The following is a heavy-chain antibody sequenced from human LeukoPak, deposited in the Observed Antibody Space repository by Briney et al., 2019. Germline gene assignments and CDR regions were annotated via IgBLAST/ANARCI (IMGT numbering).Heavy chain of an antibody. D-gene: IGHD3-3*01. CDR3: ARTVAAAGYDFWSGLYSLYYMDV. V-gene: IGHV4-39*01. CDR1: GGSISSSSYY. Sequence: PSETLSLTCTVSGGSISSSSYYWGWIRQPPGKGLEWIGSIYYSGSTYYNPSLKSRVTISVDTSKNQFSLKLSSVTAADTAVYYCARTVAAAGYDFWSGLYSLYYMDVWGKGTTVTVSS. J-gene: IGHJ6*03. CDR2: IYYSGST.